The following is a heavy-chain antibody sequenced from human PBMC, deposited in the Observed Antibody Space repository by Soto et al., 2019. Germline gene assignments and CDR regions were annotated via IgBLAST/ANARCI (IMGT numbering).Heavy chain of an antibody. D-gene: IGHD3-3*01. CDR2: IIPIFGTA. CDR1: GGTFSSYA. V-gene: IGHV1-69*13. CDR3: ARDGDFWSPAYYYYGMDV. Sequence: SVKVSCKASGGTFSSYAISWMRQAPGQGLEWMGGIIPIFGTANYAQKFQGRVTITADESTSTAYMELSSLRSEDTAVYYCARDGDFWSPAYYYYGMDVWGQGTTVTVSS. J-gene: IGHJ6*02.